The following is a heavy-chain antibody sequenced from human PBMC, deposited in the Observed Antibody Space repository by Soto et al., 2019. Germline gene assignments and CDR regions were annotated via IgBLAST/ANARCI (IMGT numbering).Heavy chain of an antibody. J-gene: IGHJ5*02. V-gene: IGHV3-33*01. D-gene: IGHD1-26*01. Sequence: LRLSCAASGFTFSSYGMHWVRQAPGKGLEWVAVIWYDGSNKYYADSVKGRFTISRDNSKNTLYLQMNSLRAEDTAVYYCAREISEGSFDPWGQGTLVTVSS. CDR2: IWYDGSNK. CDR3: AREISEGSFDP. CDR1: GFTFSSYG.